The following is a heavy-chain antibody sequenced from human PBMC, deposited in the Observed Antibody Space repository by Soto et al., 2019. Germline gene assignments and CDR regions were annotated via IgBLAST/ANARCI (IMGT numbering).Heavy chain of an antibody. CDR2: ISPYNGNT. Sequence: ASVKVSCKASGXTFTTYGITWGRQAPGQGLEWMGWISPYNGNTNYAQKLQGRVTMTTDTSTSTAYMELRSLRSDDTAVYYCARDYGSGSHPKGFDYWGQGTLVTVSS. V-gene: IGHV1-18*01. CDR1: GXTFTTYG. CDR3: ARDYGSGSHPKGFDY. J-gene: IGHJ4*02. D-gene: IGHD3-10*01.